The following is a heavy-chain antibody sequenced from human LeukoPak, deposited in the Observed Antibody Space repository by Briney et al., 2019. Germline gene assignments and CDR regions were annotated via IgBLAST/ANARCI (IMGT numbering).Heavy chain of an antibody. D-gene: IGHD2-2*01. J-gene: IGHJ4*02. CDR2: IYYSGST. V-gene: IGHV4-31*03. Sequence: SETLSLTCTVSGGSISSGGYYWSWIRQHPGKGLEWIGYIYYSGSTYYNPSLKSRVTISVDTSKNQFSLKLSSVTAADTAVYYCARASPDIVVVPAAMAVYFDYWGQGTLVTVSS. CDR3: ARASPDIVVVPAAMAVYFDY. CDR1: GGSISSGGYY.